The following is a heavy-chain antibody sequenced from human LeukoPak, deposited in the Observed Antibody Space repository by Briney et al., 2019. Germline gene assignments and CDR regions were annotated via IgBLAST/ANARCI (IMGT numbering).Heavy chain of an antibody. CDR3: ARDGRFPRRTFDI. J-gene: IGHJ3*02. D-gene: IGHD3-3*01. V-gene: IGHV4-59*01. CDR2: IYYSGST. Sequence: SETLSLTCTVCGGSISSYYWSWIRQPPGKGLEWIGYIYYSGSTNYNPSLKSRVTISVDTSKNQFSLKLSSVTAADTAVYYCARDGRFPRRTFDIWGQGTMVTVSS. CDR1: GGSISSYY.